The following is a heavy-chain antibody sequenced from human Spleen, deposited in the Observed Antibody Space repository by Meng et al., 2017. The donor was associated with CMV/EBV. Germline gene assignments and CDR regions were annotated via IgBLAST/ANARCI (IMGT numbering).Heavy chain of an antibody. D-gene: IGHD1-1*01. CDR1: GFSFGSYV. Sequence: GGSLRLSCVASGFSFGSYVMSWVRQAPGKGLEYVSAISSNGGSTYYADSVKGRFTISRDNSKNTLYLQMGSLRAEDMAVYYCARGNNWNGYYYGMDVWGQGTTVTVSS. CDR2: ISSNGGST. V-gene: IGHV3-64*02. CDR3: ARGNNWNGYYYGMDV. J-gene: IGHJ6*02.